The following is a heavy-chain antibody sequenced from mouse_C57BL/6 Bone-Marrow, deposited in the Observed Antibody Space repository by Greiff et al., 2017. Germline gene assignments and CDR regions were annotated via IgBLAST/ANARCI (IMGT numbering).Heavy chain of an antibody. CDR1: GFNIKDYY. CDR3: ATTYRGYFDY. D-gene: IGHD5-1*01. V-gene: IGHV14-2*01. J-gene: IGHJ2*01. CDR2: IDPEDGET. Sequence: VQLQQSGAELVKPGASVKLSCTASGFNIKDYYMHWVKQRTEQGLEWIGRIDPEDGETKYAPKFQGKATLTADTSSNTAYLQLSSLTSEDTAVYYCATTYRGYFDYWGQGTTLTVSS.